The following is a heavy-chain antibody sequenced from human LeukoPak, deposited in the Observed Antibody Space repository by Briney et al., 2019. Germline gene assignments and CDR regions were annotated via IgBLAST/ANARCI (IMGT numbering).Heavy chain of an antibody. Sequence: SETLSLTCAVYGGSFSGYYWSWIRQPPGKGLEWIGSIYYSGNTYYNPSLKSRVTISVDTSKNQFSLKLSSVTAADTAVYYCARCKKNNYDSSGYHGDWFDPWGQGTLVTVSS. J-gene: IGHJ5*02. V-gene: IGHV4-34*01. D-gene: IGHD3-22*01. CDR2: IYYSGNT. CDR3: ARCKKNNYDSSGYHGDWFDP. CDR1: GGSFSGYY.